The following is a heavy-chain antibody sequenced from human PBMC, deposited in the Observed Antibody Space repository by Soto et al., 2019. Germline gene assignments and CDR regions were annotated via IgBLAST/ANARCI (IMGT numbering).Heavy chain of an antibody. V-gene: IGHV4-30-2*01. Sequence: SETLSLTCAVYGGSFSGYYWSWIRQPPGKALQWIGFIYQSGVTSYNPSLASRVSISLDRSNNQCSLKLKSVTAADTAVYFCAGMPYTSGLRFDPWGPGTLVTVSS. CDR2: IYQSGVT. D-gene: IGHD6-19*01. J-gene: IGHJ5*02. CDR1: GGSFSGYY. CDR3: AGMPYTSGLRFDP.